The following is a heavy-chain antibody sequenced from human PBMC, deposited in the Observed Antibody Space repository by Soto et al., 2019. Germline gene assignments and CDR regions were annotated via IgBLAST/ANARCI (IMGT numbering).Heavy chain of an antibody. J-gene: IGHJ6*02. CDR3: ARSNPVKGAYYYYGMDV. CDR2: IYPGDSDT. CDR1: GYSFTSYW. Sequence: GESLKISCKGSGYSFTSYWIGWVRQMPGKGLEWMGIIYPGDSDTRYSPSFQGQVTISADKSISTAYLRWSSLKASDTAMYYCARSNPVKGAYYYYGMDVRGQGTTVTVSS. V-gene: IGHV5-51*01.